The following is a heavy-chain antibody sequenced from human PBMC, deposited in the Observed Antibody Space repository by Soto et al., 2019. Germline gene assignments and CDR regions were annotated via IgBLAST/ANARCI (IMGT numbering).Heavy chain of an antibody. CDR2: MNPNSGNT. Sequence: EASVKVSCKASGCTFTSYDINWVRQATGQGLEWMGWMNPNSGNTGYAQKFQGRLTMTRNTSISTAYMELSSLRSEETDVYYCASRAKYYYYYYMDVWGKGTTVTVSS. CDR1: GCTFTSYD. CDR3: ASRAKYYYYYYMDV. V-gene: IGHV1-8*01. J-gene: IGHJ6*03.